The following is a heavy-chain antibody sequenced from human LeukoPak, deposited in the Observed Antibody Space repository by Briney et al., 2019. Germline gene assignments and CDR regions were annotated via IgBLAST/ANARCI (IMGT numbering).Heavy chain of an antibody. CDR3: ARGEYGNYGFFDY. D-gene: IGHD3-10*01. V-gene: IGHV3-48*04. J-gene: IGHJ4*02. CDR1: GFTFSTFT. CDR2: IPSSGSTI. Sequence: GGSLRLSCAASGFTFSTFTLNWVRQAPGKGLEWVSSIPSSGSTIYYADSVKGRFTISRDNAKNSLYLQMNSLRAEDTALYYCARGEYGNYGFFDYWGQGTLVTVSS.